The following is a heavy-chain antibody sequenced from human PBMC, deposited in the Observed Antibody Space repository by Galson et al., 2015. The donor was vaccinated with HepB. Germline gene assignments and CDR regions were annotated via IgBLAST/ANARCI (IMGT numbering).Heavy chain of an antibody. Sequence: SVKVSCKASGGTFSSYAITWVRQAPGQGLEWMGEIIPIVGAANYAQKFQGRVTITADESTSTGYMEMSSLRSEDTAVYYCARGSTNTLGDYWGQGTLVTVSS. D-gene: IGHD1-26*01. V-gene: IGHV1-69*13. CDR3: ARGSTNTLGDY. CDR1: GGTFSSYA. J-gene: IGHJ4*02. CDR2: IIPIVGAA.